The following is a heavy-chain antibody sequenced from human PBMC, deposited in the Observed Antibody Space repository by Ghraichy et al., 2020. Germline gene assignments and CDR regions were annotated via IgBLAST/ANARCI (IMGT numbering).Heavy chain of an antibody. Sequence: GESLNISCAASGFTFSSYWMTWVRQAPGKGLEWVANIKQDGSEKYYVDSVKGRFTISRDNAKNSLYLQMNSLRAEDTAVYYCARYSSSFGWLDPWGQDPGHRLL. V-gene: IGHV3-7*01. J-gene: IGHJ5*02. D-gene: IGHD6-6*01. CDR3: ARYSSSFGWLDP. CDR2: IKQDGSEK. CDR1: GFTFSSYW.